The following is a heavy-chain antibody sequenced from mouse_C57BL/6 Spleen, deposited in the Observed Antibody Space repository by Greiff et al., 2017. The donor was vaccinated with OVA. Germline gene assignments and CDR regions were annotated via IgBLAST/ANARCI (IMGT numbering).Heavy chain of an antibody. CDR1: GFSFNTYA. CDR2: IRSKSNNYAT. V-gene: IGHV10-1*01. J-gene: IGHJ4*01. CDR3: VRSGDYRGAMDY. D-gene: IGHD2-14*01. Sequence: GGGLVQPKGSLTLSCAASGFSFNTYAMNWVRQAPGKGLEWVARIRSKSNNYATYYADSVKDRFTISRDDSESMLYLQMNNLKTEDTAMYYCVRSGDYRGAMDYWGQGTSVTVSS.